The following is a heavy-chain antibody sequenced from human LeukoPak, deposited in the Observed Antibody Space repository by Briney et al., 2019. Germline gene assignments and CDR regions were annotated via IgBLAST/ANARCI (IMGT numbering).Heavy chain of an antibody. CDR3: ARDARLALAGSFSGFDY. CDR1: RYSFPSYT. D-gene: IGHD6-19*01. V-gene: IGHV1-3*01. J-gene: IGHJ4*02. Sequence: ASVKVSCKASRYSFPSYTMHWVRQAPGQRLEWMGWINAGNGNTKYSQNFQGRVTVTRDTSASTAYMELSSLRSEDTAVYYCARDARLALAGSFSGFDYWGQGTLVTVSS. CDR2: INAGNGNT.